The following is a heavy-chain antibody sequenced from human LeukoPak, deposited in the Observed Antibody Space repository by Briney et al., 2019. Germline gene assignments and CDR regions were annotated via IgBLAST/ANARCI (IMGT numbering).Heavy chain of an antibody. CDR1: GYILAELS. Sequence: ASVRVSCKVSGYILAELSIHWVRQAPGKGLEWMGGFDPEDGETIYAQNFQGRVTMTEDTSTDTAYMELSSLRSEDTAVYYCARGSLGIPHGMDVWGQGTTVTVSS. D-gene: IGHD7-27*01. V-gene: IGHV1-24*01. J-gene: IGHJ6*02. CDR3: ARGSLGIPHGMDV. CDR2: FDPEDGET.